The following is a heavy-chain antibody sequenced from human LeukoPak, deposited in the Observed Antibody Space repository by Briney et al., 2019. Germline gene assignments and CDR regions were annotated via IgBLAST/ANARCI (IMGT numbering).Heavy chain of an antibody. J-gene: IGHJ4*01. Sequence: SETLSLTCTVSGDSISSGSYYWGWIRQSPGKDLEWIGSIYYSGSTHYNPSLKSRVTISVDTSKKQFSLKLSSVTAADTAVYYCARNSSGWSFDYWGQGTLVSVCS. V-gene: IGHV4-39*01. CDR3: ARNSSGWSFDY. D-gene: IGHD6-19*01. CDR2: IYYSGST. CDR1: GDSISSGSYY.